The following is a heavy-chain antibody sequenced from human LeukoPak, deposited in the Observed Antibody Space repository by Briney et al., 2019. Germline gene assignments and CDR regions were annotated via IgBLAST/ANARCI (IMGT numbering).Heavy chain of an antibody. D-gene: IGHD2-8*02. J-gene: IGHJ5*01. CDR1: GFALKSYS. CDR2: ISSTSAYI. CDR3: ARVAVSGPTGWFDS. V-gene: IGHV3-21*01. Sequence: GGSLRLSCAGSGFALKSYSLTWVRRAPGKELEWVSSISSTSAYIHYADSVKGRFTISRDNVDNVVYLEMNSLGAEDTATYYCARVAVSGPTGWFDSWGQGTLVIVSS.